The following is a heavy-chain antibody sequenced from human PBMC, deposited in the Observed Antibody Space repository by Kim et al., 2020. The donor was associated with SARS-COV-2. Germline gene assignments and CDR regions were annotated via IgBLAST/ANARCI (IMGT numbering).Heavy chain of an antibody. CDR2: INQDGSEK. V-gene: IGHV3-7*01. CDR1: GFTFSSHW. CDR3: ARRGPP. Sequence: GGSLRLSCAASGFTFSSHWMSWVRQAPGKGLEWVANINQDGSEKYYVDSVKGRFTISRDNAKNSLYLHMISLRVDDTAVHYCARRGPPWGQETLVTVSA. J-gene: IGHJ5*02.